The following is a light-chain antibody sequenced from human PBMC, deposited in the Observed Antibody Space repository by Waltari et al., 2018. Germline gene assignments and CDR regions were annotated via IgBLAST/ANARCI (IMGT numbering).Light chain of an antibody. CDR1: SSDVGGYTD. J-gene: IGLJ2*01. V-gene: IGLV2-14*03. CDR2: DVS. Sequence: QSALTQPASVSGSPGQSITISCTGTSSDVGGYTDVSWYQQHPGKAPKLMIYDVSNRPSGVSNRFSGSKSGNTASLTISGLQAEDEADYYCSSYTGSSTPVFGGGTKLTVL. CDR3: SSYTGSSTPV.